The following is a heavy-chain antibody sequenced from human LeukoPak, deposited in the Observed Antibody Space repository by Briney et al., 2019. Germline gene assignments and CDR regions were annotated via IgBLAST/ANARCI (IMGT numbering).Heavy chain of an antibody. V-gene: IGHV3-23*01. J-gene: IGHJ5*02. Sequence: HPGGSLRLSCAASGFTFSSYAMSWVREAPGKGLEWVSAISGSGGSTYYADSVKGRFTISRDNSKNTLYLQMNSLRAEDTAVYYCTTDRMIYATNWAVSWFDPWGQGTLVTVSS. CDR1: GFTFSSYA. D-gene: IGHD2-8*01. CDR2: ISGSGGST. CDR3: TTDRMIYATNWAVSWFDP.